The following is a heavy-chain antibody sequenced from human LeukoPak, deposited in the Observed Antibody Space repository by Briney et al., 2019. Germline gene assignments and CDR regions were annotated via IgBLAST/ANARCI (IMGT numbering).Heavy chain of an antibody. CDR1: GGSISSSSYY. V-gene: IGHV4-39*07. J-gene: IGHJ4*02. CDR2: IYYSGST. CDR3: ARDNYYDSSGYSHPFDY. D-gene: IGHD3-22*01. Sequence: SQTLSLTCTVSGGSISSSSYYWGWIRQPPGKGLEWIGSIYYSGSTYYNPSLKSRVTISVDTSKNQFSLKLSSVTAADTAVYYCARDNYYDSSGYSHPFDYWGQGTLVTVSS.